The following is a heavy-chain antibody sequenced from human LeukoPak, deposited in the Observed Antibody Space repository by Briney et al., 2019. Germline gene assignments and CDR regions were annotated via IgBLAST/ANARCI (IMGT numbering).Heavy chain of an antibody. D-gene: IGHD2-15*01. Sequence: GGSLRLSCAASGFTFSSYGMHWVRQAPGKGLEWVTVISFDGSDKYYADSVKGRFTISRDNSKDTLYLQMNSLRPEDTAVYYCAREVVALDYWGQGTLVTVSS. CDR2: ISFDGSDK. V-gene: IGHV3-30*03. CDR1: GFTFSSYG. J-gene: IGHJ4*02. CDR3: AREVVALDY.